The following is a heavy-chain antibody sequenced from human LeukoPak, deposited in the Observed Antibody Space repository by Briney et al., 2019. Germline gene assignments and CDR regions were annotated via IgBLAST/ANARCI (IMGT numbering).Heavy chain of an antibody. CDR3: ARSLGGRYSNFHDAFDI. J-gene: IGHJ3*02. CDR1: GGTFSSYT. CDR2: IIPIFATS. D-gene: IGHD4-11*01. Sequence: GASVTVSCKASGGTFSSYTISWMRQAPGQGLEWMGGIIPIFATSNYAQKFQGRVTITADESTSTAYMELSSLRSEDTAVYYCARSLGGRYSNFHDAFDIWGQGTMVTVSS. V-gene: IGHV1-69*13.